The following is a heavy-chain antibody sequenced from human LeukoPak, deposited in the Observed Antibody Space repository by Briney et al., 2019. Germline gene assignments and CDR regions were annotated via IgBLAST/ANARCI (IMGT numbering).Heavy chain of an antibody. V-gene: IGHV3-74*01. CDR2: INSDGSST. J-gene: IGHJ4*02. D-gene: IGHD6-19*01. CDR3: ARLYSSGWYGIDYFDY. CDR1: GFTFSSYW. Sequence: GGSLRLSCAASGFTFSSYWMHWVRQAPGKGLVWVSRINSDGSSTSYADSVKGRFTISRDNAKNTLYLQMNSLRAEDTAVYYCARLYSSGWYGIDYFDYWGQGTLVTVSS.